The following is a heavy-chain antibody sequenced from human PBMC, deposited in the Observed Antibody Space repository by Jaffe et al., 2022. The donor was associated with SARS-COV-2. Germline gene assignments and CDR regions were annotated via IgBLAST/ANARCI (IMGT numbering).Heavy chain of an antibody. J-gene: IGHJ4*02. V-gene: IGHV1-3*01. CDR1: GYTFTSYA. CDR2: INDGNGAT. CDR3: ARGALFGASHFDY. D-gene: IGHD3-3*01. Sequence: QVQLVQSGAEVKKPGASVKLSCKASGYTFTSYAVYWVRQAPGQRLEWMGWINDGNGATKYSQKFQGRVTITRDTSANTAYMELSSLRSEDTAIYYCARGALFGASHFDYWGQGTLVTVSS.